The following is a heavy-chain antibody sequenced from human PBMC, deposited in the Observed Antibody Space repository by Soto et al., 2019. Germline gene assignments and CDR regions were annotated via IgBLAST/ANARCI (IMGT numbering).Heavy chain of an antibody. CDR3: TTVGFGVYYYYYGMDV. CDR2: IKSKTDGGTT. J-gene: IGHJ6*02. D-gene: IGHD3-10*01. V-gene: IGHV3-15*01. CDR1: EFTFSNAW. Sequence: GGSVRLSCAASEFTFSNAWMSWVRQAPGKGLEWVGRIKSKTDGGTTDYAAPVKGRFTISRDDSKNTLYLQMNSLTTEDTAVYYCTTVGFGVYYYYYGMDVWGQGTTVTVSS.